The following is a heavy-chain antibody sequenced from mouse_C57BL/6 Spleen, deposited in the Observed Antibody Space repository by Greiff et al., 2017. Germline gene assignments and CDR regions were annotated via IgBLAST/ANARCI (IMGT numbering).Heavy chain of an antibody. Sequence: QVQLQQSGPGLVQPSQSLSITCTASGFSLTSYGVHWVRQSPGKGLEWLGEIWSGGSTDYNAAFISRLSISKDNSKSHVFFKMNSLQADDTAIYYCARNGDYDDYLDYWGQGTTLTVSS. CDR2: IWSGGST. CDR3: ARNGDYDDYLDY. V-gene: IGHV2-2*01. J-gene: IGHJ2*01. D-gene: IGHD2-4*01. CDR1: GFSLTSYG.